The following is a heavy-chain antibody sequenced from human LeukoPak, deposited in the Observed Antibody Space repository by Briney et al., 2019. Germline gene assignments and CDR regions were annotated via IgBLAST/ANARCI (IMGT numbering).Heavy chain of an antibody. CDR2: INSDGSNT. J-gene: IGHJ3*02. V-gene: IGHV3-74*01. CDR1: GFNFGRNW. Sequence: PGGSLRLSCAASGFNFGRNWMDWVRQAPGKGLVWVSRINSDGSNTNYADSVKGRFTISRDNAKNTLYLQMNSLRVEDMAVYFCARAQYYYDSSGYVRLDASDIWGQGTMVTVSS. CDR3: ARAQYYYDSSGYVRLDASDI. D-gene: IGHD3-22*01.